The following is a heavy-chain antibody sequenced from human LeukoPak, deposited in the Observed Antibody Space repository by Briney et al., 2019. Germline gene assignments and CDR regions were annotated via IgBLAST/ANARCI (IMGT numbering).Heavy chain of an antibody. V-gene: IGHV1-8*01. J-gene: IGHJ4*02. CDR3: ARQAVGGTMIPPGY. D-gene: IGHD3-22*01. Sequence: ASVKVSCKASGYSFTSYDINWVRQAPGQGLEWMGWMNPNSGNTGYAQKFQGRVTMTRNTSISTAYMELSSLRSEDTAVYYCARQAVGGTMIPPGYWGQGTLVTVSS. CDR2: MNPNSGNT. CDR1: GYSFTSYD.